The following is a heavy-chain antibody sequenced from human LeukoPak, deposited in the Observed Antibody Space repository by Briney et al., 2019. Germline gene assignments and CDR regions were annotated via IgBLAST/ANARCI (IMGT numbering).Heavy chain of an antibody. CDR3: ARVGKYCSGGSCYSAFDP. CDR1: GGSTSSYY. V-gene: IGHV4-59*01. Sequence: SETLSLTCTVSGGSTSSYYWSWIRQPPGKGLEWIGYIYYSGSTNYNPSLKSRVTISVDTSKNQFSLKLSSVTAADTAVYYCARVGKYCSGGSCYSAFDPWGQGTLVTVSS. J-gene: IGHJ5*02. CDR2: IYYSGST. D-gene: IGHD2-15*01.